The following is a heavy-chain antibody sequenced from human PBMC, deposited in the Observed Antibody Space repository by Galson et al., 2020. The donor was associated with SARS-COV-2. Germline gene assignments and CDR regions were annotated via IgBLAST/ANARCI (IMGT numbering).Heavy chain of an antibody. CDR3: AKDSRTILGGITIDYYYMDV. D-gene: IGHD3-3*01. CDR2: ISGSGGST. Sequence: GGSLRLSCAASGFTFSSYAMSWVRQAPGKGLEWVSAISGSGGSTYYADSVKGRFTISRDNSKNTLYLQMNSLRAEDTAVYYCAKDSRTILGGITIDYYYMDVWGKGSTVTVSS. V-gene: IGHV3-23*01. CDR1: GFTFSSYA. J-gene: IGHJ6*03.